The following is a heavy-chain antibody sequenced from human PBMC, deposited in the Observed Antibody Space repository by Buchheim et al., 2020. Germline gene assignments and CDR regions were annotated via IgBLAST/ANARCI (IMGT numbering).Heavy chain of an antibody. V-gene: IGHV3-23*01. CDR1: GFTFSSYG. D-gene: IGHD6-13*01. J-gene: IGHJ4*02. Sequence: EVQLLESGGGLVQPGGSLRLSCAASGFTFSSYGMSWVRQAPGKGLEWVSAIDSGGRTYYTDSVRGRVTVPRDNSKTRLYLQMNSLRAEDTAIYYCAKEETYSSWITIDYWGQGTL. CDR3: AKEETYSSWITIDY. CDR2: IDSGGRT.